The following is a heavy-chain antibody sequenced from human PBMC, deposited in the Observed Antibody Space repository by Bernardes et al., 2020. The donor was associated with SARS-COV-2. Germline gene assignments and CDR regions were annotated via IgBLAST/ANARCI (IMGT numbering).Heavy chain of an antibody. CDR3: ARDRGYSSSWYYFDY. D-gene: IGHD6-13*01. J-gene: IGHJ4*02. CDR1: GFTFSNYG. Sequence: GSLRLSCAASGFTFSNYGMNWVRQAPGKGLEWVSFIITSGESKYYADSVRGRFTISRDNAKDSLSLEMHSLRTEDTAVYYCARDRGYSSSWYYFDYWGQGTLVTVSS. CDR2: IITSGESK. V-gene: IGHV3-21*01.